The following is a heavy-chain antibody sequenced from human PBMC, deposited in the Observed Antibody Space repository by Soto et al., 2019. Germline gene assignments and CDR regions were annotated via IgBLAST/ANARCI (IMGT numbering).Heavy chain of an antibody. CDR1: GGSISSGDYY. J-gene: IGHJ4*02. V-gene: IGHV4-30-4*01. D-gene: IGHD3-10*01. Sequence: SETLSLTCTVSGGSISSGDYYWSWIRQPPGKGLEWIGYIYYSGSTYYNPSLKSRVTISVDTSKNQFSLKLSSVTAADTAVYYCATTSFINMVRGVMSFDYWGRGTLVTVSS. CDR2: IYYSGST. CDR3: ATTSFINMVRGVMSFDY.